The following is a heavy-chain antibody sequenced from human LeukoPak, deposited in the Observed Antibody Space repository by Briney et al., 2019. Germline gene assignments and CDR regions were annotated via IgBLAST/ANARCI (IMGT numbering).Heavy chain of an antibody. J-gene: IGHJ6*03. D-gene: IGHD2-21*02. CDR1: GFTFTNHV. V-gene: IGHV3-23*01. CDR3: AKVDPASVTGGVFYYYYYMDV. Sequence: GGSLRLSCAASGFTFTNHVITWVRQAPGKGLEWVSGISVSGAGTFYAESVKGRFTISGDNSKTTLSLQMNSLRAEDTAIYYCAKVDPASVTGGVFYYYYYMDVWGKGTTVTVSS. CDR2: ISVSGAGT.